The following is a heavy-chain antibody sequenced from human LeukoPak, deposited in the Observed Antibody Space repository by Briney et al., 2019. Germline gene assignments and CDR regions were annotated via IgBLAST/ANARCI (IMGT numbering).Heavy chain of an antibody. D-gene: IGHD6-13*01. CDR2: IYHSGST. V-gene: IGHV4-38-2*02. CDR1: GYSISSGYY. CDR3: ASVYSSSWFRGGTFDY. Sequence: ASETLSLTCTVSGYSISSGYYWGWIRQPPGKGLEWIGSIYHSGSTYYNPSLKSRVTISVDTSKNQFSLKLSSVTAADTAVYYCASVYSSSWFRGGTFDYWGQGTLVTVSS. J-gene: IGHJ4*02.